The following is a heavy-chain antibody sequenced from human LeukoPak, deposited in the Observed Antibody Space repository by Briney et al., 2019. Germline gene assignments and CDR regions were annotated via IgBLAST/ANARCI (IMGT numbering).Heavy chain of an antibody. CDR1: GGSFSDYY. J-gene: IGHJ4*02. CDR2: INHSGSI. V-gene: IGHV4-34*01. D-gene: IGHD3-10*01. CDR3: AREGSYLGSGSPPLDF. Sequence: SETLSLTCAVYGGSFSDYYWSWISQPPGKGLEWIGEINHSGSINYNPSLKSRVTMSVDTSKNQFSLRLTSVTAADTAVYYCAREGSYLGSGSPPLDFWGQGTLVTVSS.